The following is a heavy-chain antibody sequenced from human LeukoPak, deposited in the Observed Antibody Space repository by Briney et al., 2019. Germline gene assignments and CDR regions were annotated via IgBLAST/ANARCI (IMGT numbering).Heavy chain of an antibody. Sequence: GESLKISCKCSGYSFTSYWISWVRQMPGKGLEWMGRIDPSDSYTNYSPSFQGHVTISADKSISSAYLHCGSLKASDTAMYYCARHSDIAPTGDAFDIWGQGTMVTVSS. D-gene: IGHD6-13*01. CDR3: ARHSDIAPTGDAFDI. J-gene: IGHJ3*02. CDR2: IDPSDSYT. CDR1: GYSFTSYW. V-gene: IGHV5-10-1*01.